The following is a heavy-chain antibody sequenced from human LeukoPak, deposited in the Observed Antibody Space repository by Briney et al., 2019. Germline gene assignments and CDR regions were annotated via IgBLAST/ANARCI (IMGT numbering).Heavy chain of an antibody. Sequence: PGRSLRLSCAASGFTFDDYAMHWVRQAPGKGLEWVSGISWNSGSIGYADSVEGRFTISRDNAKNSLYLQMNSLRAEDMALYYCAKDLGVTAAALTDWGQGTLVTVSS. CDR2: ISWNSGSI. CDR3: AKDLGVTAAALTD. CDR1: GFTFDDYA. V-gene: IGHV3-9*03. J-gene: IGHJ4*02. D-gene: IGHD6-13*01.